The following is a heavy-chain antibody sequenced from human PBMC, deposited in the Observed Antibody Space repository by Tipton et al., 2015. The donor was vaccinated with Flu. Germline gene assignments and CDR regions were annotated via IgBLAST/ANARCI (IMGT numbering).Heavy chain of an antibody. CDR1: GLTFGNYA. CDR3: AKDWDYSFWSGFFTD. V-gene: IGHV3-23*01. D-gene: IGHD3-3*01. Sequence: SLRLSCAASGLTFGNYAMSWVRQTPGKGLEWVSAISGSADSTYYVDSVKGRFTISRDNSKNTLYLQMNSLRAEDTAVYYCAKDWDYSFWSGFFTDWGQGTLVAVSS. CDR2: ISGSADST. J-gene: IGHJ4*02.